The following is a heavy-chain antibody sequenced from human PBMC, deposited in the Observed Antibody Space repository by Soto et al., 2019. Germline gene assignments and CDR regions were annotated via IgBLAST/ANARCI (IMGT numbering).Heavy chain of an antibody. Sequence: PGGSLRLSCAASGFTFSNYAMKWVRQAPGKGLEWVSSITGSGDATPSADSVRGRFTTSRDNSKNTLYLQMNSLRAEDTAVYYCAKAKQYQLLYSGGDSWGQGTLVTVSS. J-gene: IGHJ4*02. V-gene: IGHV3-23*01. CDR2: ITGSGDAT. D-gene: IGHD2-2*02. CDR3: AKAKQYQLLYSGGDS. CDR1: GFTFSNYA.